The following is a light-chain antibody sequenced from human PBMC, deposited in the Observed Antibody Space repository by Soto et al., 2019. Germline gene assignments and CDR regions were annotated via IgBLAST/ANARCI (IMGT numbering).Light chain of an antibody. CDR2: EVR. J-gene: IGLJ2*01. CDR3: SSYGGSDNLI. Sequence: QLVLTQPPSASGSPGQSVTISCTGSSNDLGGYNYVSWYQHHPGKAPKLIIYEVRERPSGVPDRFSGSKSGNTASLTVSGLQAEDEADYYCSSYGGSDNLIFGGGTRLTVL. CDR1: SNDLGGYNY. V-gene: IGLV2-8*01.